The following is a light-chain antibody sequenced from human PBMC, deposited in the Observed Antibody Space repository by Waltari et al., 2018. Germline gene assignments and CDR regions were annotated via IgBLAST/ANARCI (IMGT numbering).Light chain of an antibody. CDR3: QQYDSAPLT. J-gene: IGKJ4*01. CDR2: GTF. Sequence: EIVLTQGPGTLSLSQREAATRSCRPSQTIMTTYLAWYQQKPGQAPTLLIYGTFSRATGIPDRFTGSGSGTDFSLTISSLEPEDFATYYCQQYDSAPLTFGGGTKVEIK. V-gene: IGKV3-20*01. CDR1: QTIMTTY.